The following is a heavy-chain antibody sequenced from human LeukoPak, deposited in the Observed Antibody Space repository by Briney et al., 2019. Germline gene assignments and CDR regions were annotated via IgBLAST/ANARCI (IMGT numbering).Heavy chain of an antibody. J-gene: IGHJ4*02. CDR3: ARAHGVTAY. D-gene: IGHD4-11*01. Sequence: GGSLGLSCAASGFTFSSYGMHWVRQAPGKGLEWVSVIYSGGSTYYADSVKGRFTISRDNSKNTLYLQMNSLRAEDTAVYYCARAHGVTAYWGQGTLVTVSS. V-gene: IGHV3-NL1*01. CDR2: IYSGGST. CDR1: GFTFSSYG.